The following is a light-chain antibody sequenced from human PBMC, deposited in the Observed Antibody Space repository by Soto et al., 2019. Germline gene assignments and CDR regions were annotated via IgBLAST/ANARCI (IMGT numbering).Light chain of an antibody. CDR2: DAS. V-gene: IGKV3-11*01. J-gene: IGKJ1*01. CDR3: QQRSNWSPGS. Sequence: ESVLTQSPATLSLSPGERATLSCRASQSVSSYLAWYQQKPGQAPRLLIYDASNRATGIPARFSGSGSGTDFTLTISSLEPEDFAVYYCQQRSNWSPGSLGQGTKVHI. CDR1: QSVSSY.